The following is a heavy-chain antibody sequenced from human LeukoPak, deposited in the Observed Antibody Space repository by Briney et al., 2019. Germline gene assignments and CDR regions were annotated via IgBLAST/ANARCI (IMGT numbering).Heavy chain of an antibody. D-gene: IGHD3-3*01. V-gene: IGHV1-18*01. CDR3: ARYDFWSGYHFDY. CDR1: GYTFTSYG. J-gene: IGHJ4*02. CDR2: ISGYNDNT. Sequence: ASVKVSCKASGYTFTSYGITWVRQAPGQGREWMGWISGYNDNTNYAQNLQGRVTMTTDTSTSTAYMELRSLRSDDTAVYYCARYDFWSGYHFDYWGQGTLVTVSS.